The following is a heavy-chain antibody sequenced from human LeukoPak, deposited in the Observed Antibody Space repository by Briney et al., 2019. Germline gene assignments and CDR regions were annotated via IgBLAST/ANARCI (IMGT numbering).Heavy chain of an antibody. V-gene: IGHV3-48*01. D-gene: IGHD1-26*01. CDR3: ARDRWELVPPFDY. CDR2: ISISSSTI. CDR1: ALTFSSYS. J-gene: IGHJ4*02. Sequence: GGSLRLSRAAAALTFSSYSTNSVSQAPRNGLEWDSYISISSSTIYYADSVRGRFTISRDNAKNSLYLQMNSLRAEDTAVYYCARDRWELVPPFDYWGQGTLVTVSS.